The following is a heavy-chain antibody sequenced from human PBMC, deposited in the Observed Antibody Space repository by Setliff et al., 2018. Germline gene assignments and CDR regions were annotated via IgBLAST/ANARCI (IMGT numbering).Heavy chain of an antibody. CDR1: GFTFKDYY. CDR3: ARARGDYVLDY. V-gene: IGHV3-7*03. CDR2: IEPDGNKK. Sequence: GGSLRLSCAASGFTFKDYYMSWVRQAPGKGLEWVATIEPDGNKKFYLDSVKGRFTISRDNAKNSLYLQMTSLGIDDTALYYCARARGDYVLDYWGQGTLVTVSS. J-gene: IGHJ4*02. D-gene: IGHD4-17*01.